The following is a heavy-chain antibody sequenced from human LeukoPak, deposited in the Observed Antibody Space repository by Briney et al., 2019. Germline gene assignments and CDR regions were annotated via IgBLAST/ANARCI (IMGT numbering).Heavy chain of an antibody. CDR3: ARDRRIAARFDY. D-gene: IGHD6-6*01. CDR2: IKQDGSEK. CDR1: GFTFSRYW. V-gene: IGHV3-7*01. Sequence: GGSLRLSCVASGFTFSRYWMSWVRQAPGKGLEWVANIKQDGSEKYYVDSVKGRFTISRDNAKNSLYLQMNSLRAEDTAVYYCARDRRIAARFDYWGQGTLVTVSS. J-gene: IGHJ4*02.